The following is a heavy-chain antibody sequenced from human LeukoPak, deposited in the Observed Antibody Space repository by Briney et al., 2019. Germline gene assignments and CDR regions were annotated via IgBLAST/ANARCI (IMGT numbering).Heavy chain of an antibody. CDR2: IYTSGST. D-gene: IGHD3-10*01. CDR3: AREPYYYGSGSYYYYYGMDV. J-gene: IGHJ6*02. Sequence: SETLSLTCTVSGGSISSYSWSWIRQPAGKGLEWIGRIYTSGSTNYNPSLKSRVTMSVDTSKNQFSLKLSSVTAADTAVYYCAREPYYYGSGSYYYYYGMDVWGQGTTVTVSS. V-gene: IGHV4-4*07. CDR1: GGSISSYS.